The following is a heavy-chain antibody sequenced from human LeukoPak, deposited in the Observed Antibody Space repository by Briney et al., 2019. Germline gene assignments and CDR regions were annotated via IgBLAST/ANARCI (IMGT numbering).Heavy chain of an antibody. CDR1: GGTFSSYA. V-gene: IGHV1-69*05. D-gene: IGHD5-24*01. J-gene: IGHJ5*02. CDR3: ARVGDGDNWFDP. CDR2: IIPIFGTA. Sequence: SVKVSCKASGGTFSSYAISWVRQAPGQGLEWMGGIIPIFGTANYAQKFQGRVTITTDESTSTAYMELSSLRSGDTAVYYCARVGDGDNWFDPWGQGTLVTVSS.